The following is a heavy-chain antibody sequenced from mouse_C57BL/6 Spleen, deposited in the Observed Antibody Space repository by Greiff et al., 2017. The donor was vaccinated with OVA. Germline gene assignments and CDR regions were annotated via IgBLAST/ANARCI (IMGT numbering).Heavy chain of an antibody. CDR2: IWSGGST. J-gene: IGHJ4*01. V-gene: IGHV2-2*01. D-gene: IGHD4-1*02. Sequence: QVQLQQSGPGLVQPSQSLSITCTVSGFSLTSYGVHWVRQSPGKGLEWLGVIWSGGSTDYNAAFISRLSISKDNSKSQVFFKMNSLQADDTAIYYCARNPQLVLYAMDYWGQGTSVTVSS. CDR3: ARNPQLVLYAMDY. CDR1: GFSLTSYG.